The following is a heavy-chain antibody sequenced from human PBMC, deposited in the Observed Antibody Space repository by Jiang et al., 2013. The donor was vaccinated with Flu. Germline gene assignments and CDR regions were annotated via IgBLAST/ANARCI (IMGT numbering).Heavy chain of an antibody. D-gene: IGHD3-3*01. Sequence: KPTQTLTLTCTFSGFSLSTSGMCVSWIRQSPGKALEWLALIDWDDDKYYSTSLKTRLTISKDTSKNQVVLTMTNMDPVDTATYYCARNAYDFWSGYQYYFDYWGQGTLVTVSS. J-gene: IGHJ4*02. CDR3: ARNAYDFWSGYQYYFDY. CDR2: IDWDDDK. V-gene: IGHV2-70*01. CDR1: GFSLSTSGMC.